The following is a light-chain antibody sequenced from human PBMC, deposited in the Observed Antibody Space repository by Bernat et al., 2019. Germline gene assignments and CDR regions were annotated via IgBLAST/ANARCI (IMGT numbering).Light chain of an antibody. CDR3: AAWDDSLNSQV. V-gene: IGLV1-44*01. Sequence: QSVLTQPPSASGTPGQRVTISCSGSSSNIGSNTVNWYQQLPGTPPKLLIYSNNHRPSGVPDRFSGSHAGTSSSLAISGLQSEDEADYYCAAWDDSLNSQVCGGGTKLTVL. CDR1: SSNIGSNT. J-gene: IGLJ3*02. CDR2: SNN.